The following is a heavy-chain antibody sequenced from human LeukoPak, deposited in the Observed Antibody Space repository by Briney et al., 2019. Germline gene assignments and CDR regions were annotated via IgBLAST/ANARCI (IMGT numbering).Heavy chain of an antibody. J-gene: IGHJ4*02. Sequence: SETLSLTCTVSGGSISSYYWSWIRQPPGKGLEWIGYIYYSGSTNYNPSPKSRVTISVDTSKNQFSLKLSSVTAADTAVYYCARDKKNSGTFDYWGQGTLVTVSS. CDR1: GGSISSYY. CDR2: IYYSGST. V-gene: IGHV4-59*01. D-gene: IGHD1-26*01. CDR3: ARDKKNSGTFDY.